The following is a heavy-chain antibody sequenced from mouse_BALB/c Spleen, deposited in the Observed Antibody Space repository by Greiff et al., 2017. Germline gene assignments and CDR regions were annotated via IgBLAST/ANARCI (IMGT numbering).Heavy chain of an antibody. CDR2: INPSNGGT. V-gene: IGHV1S81*02. J-gene: IGHJ1*01. CDR3: TRGATATDWYFDV. CDR1: GYTFTSYY. D-gene: IGHD1-2*01. Sequence: QVQLHQSGAELVKPGASVKLSCKASGYTFTSYYMYWVKQRPGQGLEWIGEINPSNGGTNFNEKFKSKATLTVDKSSSTAYMQLSSLTSEDSAVYYCTRGATATDWYFDVWGAGTTVTVSS.